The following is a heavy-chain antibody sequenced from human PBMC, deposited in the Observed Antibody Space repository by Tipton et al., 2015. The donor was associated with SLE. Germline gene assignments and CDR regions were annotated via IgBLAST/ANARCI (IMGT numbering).Heavy chain of an antibody. CDR3: ARLLGEDAFDI. Sequence: TLSLTCTVSGGSISSSSYYWGWIRQPPGKGLEWIGSIYYSGSTYYNPSLKSRVTISVDTSKNQFSLKLSSVTAADTAVYYCARLLGEDAFDIWGQGTMVTVSS. CDR2: IYYSGST. D-gene: IGHD3-10*01. CDR1: GGSISSSSYY. V-gene: IGHV4-39*01. J-gene: IGHJ3*02.